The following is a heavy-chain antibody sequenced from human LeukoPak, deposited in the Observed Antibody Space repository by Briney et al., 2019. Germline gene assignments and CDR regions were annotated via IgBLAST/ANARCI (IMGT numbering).Heavy chain of an antibody. D-gene: IGHD3-22*01. V-gene: IGHV6-1*01. CDR2: TYYRSKWYN. CDR3: ARLYFDRDDRSGYFDY. Sequence: SQTLSLTCAISGDSVSSNGAAWNWIRQSPSRGLEWLGKTYYRSKWYNDYAVSVKSRITINSDTSKNQFSLQLSSVTPEDTAVYYCARLYFDRDDRSGYFDYWGQGTLVTVSS. CDR1: GDSVSSNGAA. J-gene: IGHJ4*02.